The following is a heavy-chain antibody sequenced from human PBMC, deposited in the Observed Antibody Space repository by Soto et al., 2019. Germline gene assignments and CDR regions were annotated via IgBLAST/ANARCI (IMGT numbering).Heavy chain of an antibody. J-gene: IGHJ4*02. Sequence: QVQLVQSGAEVKKPGSSVKLSCKTSGGTFRNYAINWVRQAPGQGLEWMGGSIPVFGTANYAQTFQGRFTNTASQSTSTAHKELSSLKSEDTGVDYCAIPLPKQQLVRGAFDHWGQGTLVTVAS. D-gene: IGHD6-13*01. V-gene: IGHV1-69*01. CDR2: SIPVFGTA. CDR3: AIPLPKQQLVRGAFDH. CDR1: GGTFRNYA.